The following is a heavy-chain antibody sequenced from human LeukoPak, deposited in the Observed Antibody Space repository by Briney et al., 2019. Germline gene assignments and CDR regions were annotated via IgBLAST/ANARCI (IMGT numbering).Heavy chain of an antibody. Sequence: ASVKVSCTASGYTFTSYYIHWVRQAPGQGLEWMGIINPSGGSTNYAQKFHGRVTMTRDTSTSTVYMELSSLRSEDTAVYYCALGKGRKWLLPYGMDVWGQGTTVTVSS. J-gene: IGHJ6*02. CDR3: ALGKGRKWLLPYGMDV. CDR1: GYTFTSYY. V-gene: IGHV1-46*01. CDR2: INPSGGST. D-gene: IGHD3-22*01.